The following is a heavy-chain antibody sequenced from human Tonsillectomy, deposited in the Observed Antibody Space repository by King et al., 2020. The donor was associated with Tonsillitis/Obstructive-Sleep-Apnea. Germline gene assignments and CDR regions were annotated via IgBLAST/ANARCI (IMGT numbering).Heavy chain of an antibody. J-gene: IGHJ6*03. CDR1: GGSISSYY. CDR2: IYYSGST. Sequence: QLQESGPGLVKPSETLSLTCTVSGGSISSYYWSWIRQPPGKGLEWIGYIYYSGSTNYNPSLKSRVTISVDTSKNQFSLKLSSVTAADTAVYYCARLPRFPPGIAAAGKDYYYYYMDVWGEGTTVTVSS. D-gene: IGHD6-13*01. V-gene: IGHV4-59*08. CDR3: ARLPRFPPGIAAAGKDYYYYYMDV.